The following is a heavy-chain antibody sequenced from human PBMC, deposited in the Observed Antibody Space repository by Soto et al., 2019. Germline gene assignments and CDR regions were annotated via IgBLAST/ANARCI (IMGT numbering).Heavy chain of an antibody. J-gene: IGHJ4*02. Sequence: NPSETLSLTCTVSGVSINTDNYYWGWVRQPPGKGLEWIGNIFYSGSTFYNPSLRSRLTISVDTSHNQVSLRLNSVTAADAAVYYCPGSVVPASRNTGFDYWGQGTLVTVSS. CDR1: GVSINTDNYY. CDR2: IFYSGST. CDR3: PGSVVPASRNTGFDY. V-gene: IGHV4-39*01. D-gene: IGHD2-15*01.